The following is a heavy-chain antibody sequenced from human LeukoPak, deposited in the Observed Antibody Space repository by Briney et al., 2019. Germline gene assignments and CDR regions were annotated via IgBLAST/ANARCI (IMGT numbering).Heavy chain of an antibody. CDR2: IYYTGNT. CDR1: GGSISSYY. V-gene: IGHV4-59*01. J-gene: IGHJ4*02. D-gene: IGHD6-6*01. CDR3: ARWGSIAVARFDY. Sequence: KPSETLSLTCTVAGGSISSYYWSWSRQPAGKVLGWIGYIYYTGNTNYNPSLTSRVNISVDTSKNQFSLNLSSVTAADTAVYYCARWGSIAVARFDYWGQGTLVTVSS.